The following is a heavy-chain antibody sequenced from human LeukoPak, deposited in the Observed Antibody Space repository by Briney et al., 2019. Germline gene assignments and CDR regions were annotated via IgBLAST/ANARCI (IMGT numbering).Heavy chain of an antibody. CDR3: AKESPRFDY. CDR2: IYSGGTI. V-gene: IGHV3-53*01. Sequence: GGSLRLSCAASGFTVSSNYMSWVRQAPGRGLEWVSVIYSGGTIYYADSVKGRFTISRDNSKNTLYLQMNSLRAEDTAVYYCAKESPRFDYWGQGTLVTVSS. CDR1: GFTVSSNY. J-gene: IGHJ4*02.